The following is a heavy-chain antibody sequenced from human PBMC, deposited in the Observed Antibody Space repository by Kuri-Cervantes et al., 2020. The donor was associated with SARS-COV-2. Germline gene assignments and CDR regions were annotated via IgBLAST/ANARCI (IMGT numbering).Heavy chain of an antibody. CDR1: GFTFSSYG. D-gene: IGHD6-13*01. J-gene: IGHJ3*02. CDR2: IRYDGSNK. V-gene: IGHV3-30*02. CDR3: AKDSGIAAAVAFDI. Sequence: GESLKISCAASGFTFSSYGMHWVRQAPGKGLEWVAFIRYDGSNKYYADSVKGRFTISRDNSKNTLYLQMNSLRAGDTAVYYCAKDSGIAAAVAFDIWGQGTMVTVSS.